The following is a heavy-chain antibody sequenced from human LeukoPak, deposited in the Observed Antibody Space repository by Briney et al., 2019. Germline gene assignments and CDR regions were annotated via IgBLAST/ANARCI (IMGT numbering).Heavy chain of an antibody. CDR2: ISGSGGST. CDR1: GFTFSSYA. V-gene: IGHV3-23*01. J-gene: IGHJ3*02. Sequence: AGGSLRLSCAASGFTFSSYAMSWVRQAPGKGLEWVSAISGSGGSTYYADSVKGRFTISRDNSKNTLYLQMNSLRAEDTAVYYCAKDEEPFGESPHDAFDIWGQGTMVTVSS. D-gene: IGHD3-10*01. CDR3: AKDEEPFGESPHDAFDI.